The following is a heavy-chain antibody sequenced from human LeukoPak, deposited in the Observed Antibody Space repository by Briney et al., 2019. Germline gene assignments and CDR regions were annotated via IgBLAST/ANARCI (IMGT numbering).Heavy chain of an antibody. CDR1: GCTFSSYW. Sequence: GGSLRLSCAASGCTFSSYWMSWVRQAPGKGLERVANIKQDGSEKYYVDSVKGRFTISRDNAKNSLYLQMNSLRAEDTAVYYCARDIEISSSWYYYYYYYMDVWGKGTTVTISS. J-gene: IGHJ6*03. CDR2: IKQDGSEK. D-gene: IGHD6-13*01. CDR3: ARDIEISSSWYYYYYYYMDV. V-gene: IGHV3-7*01.